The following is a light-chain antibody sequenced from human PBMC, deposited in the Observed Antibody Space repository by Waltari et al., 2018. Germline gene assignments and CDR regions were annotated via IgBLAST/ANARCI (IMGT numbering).Light chain of an antibody. J-gene: IGKJ1*01. CDR2: MAS. CDR1: QSISSW. Sequence: DIQMTQSPSTLSASVGDRVTITCRASQSISSWLAWYQQKPGKAPRLLIYMASTLESGVPSRFSGSGSGTEFTLTISSLQPDDFATYFCQQYKNYPWTFGQGTKVEIK. CDR3: QQYKNYPWT. V-gene: IGKV1-5*03.